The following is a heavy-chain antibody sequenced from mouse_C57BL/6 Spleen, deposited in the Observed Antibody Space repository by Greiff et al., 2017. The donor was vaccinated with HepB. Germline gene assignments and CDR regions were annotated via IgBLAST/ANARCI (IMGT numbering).Heavy chain of an antibody. CDR2: IYPRSGNT. Sequence: VKLMESGAELARPGASVKLSCKASGYTFTSYGISWVKQRTGQGLEWIGEIYPRSGNTYYNEKFKGKATLTADKSSSTAYMELRSLTSEDSAVYFCARTETRGNYFDYWGQGTTLTVSS. J-gene: IGHJ2*01. V-gene: IGHV1-81*01. CDR1: GYTFTSYG. CDR3: ARTETRGNYFDY.